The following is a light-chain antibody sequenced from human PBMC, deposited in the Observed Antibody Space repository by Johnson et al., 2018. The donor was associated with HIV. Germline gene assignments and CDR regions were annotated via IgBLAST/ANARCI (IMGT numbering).Light chain of an antibody. V-gene: IGLV1-51*02. CDR2: ENN. CDR3: GTWDSSLSAYV. J-gene: IGLJ1*01. CDR1: SSNIGNNY. Sequence: QLVLTQPPSVSAAPGQKVTISCSGSSSNIGNNYVSWFQHLPGTAPKLLIYENNKRPSGIPDRFSGSKSGTSATLGITGLQTGDEADYYCGTWDSSLSAYVIGTGTKVTVL.